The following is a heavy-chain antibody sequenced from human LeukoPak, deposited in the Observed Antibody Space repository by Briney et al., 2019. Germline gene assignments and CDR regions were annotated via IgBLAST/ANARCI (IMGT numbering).Heavy chain of an antibody. D-gene: IGHD5-18*01. CDR1: GGSISSSSAY. J-gene: IGHJ4*02. V-gene: IGHV4-39*01. CDR2: IYYSKNT. Sequence: SETLSLTSTVSGGSISSSSAYWGWIRQPPGKGLEWLGSIYYSKNTYYNPSLKSRVTISADTSKNQFSLTLGSVSATDTAVYYCVSPRGFSYGYFDYWGQGTLVTVSS. CDR3: VSPRGFSYGYFDY.